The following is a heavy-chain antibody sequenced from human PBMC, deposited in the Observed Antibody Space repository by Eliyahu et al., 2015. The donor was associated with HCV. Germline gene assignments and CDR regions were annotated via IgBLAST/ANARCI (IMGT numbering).Heavy chain of an antibody. Sequence: QVQLQESGPGLVKPSQTLSLTCTVSXXSISSGGYFWSWIRQHPGKGLEWIGYIYDSGNTYYNPSLQGRVTISPDTSKNQFSLNLDSVTAADTAVYYCAKIGYCDTTCPRGGGFDIWGQGTMVTVSS. V-gene: IGHV4-31*03. D-gene: IGHD2-15*01. CDR2: IYDSGNT. CDR3: AKIGYCDTTCPRGGGFDI. J-gene: IGHJ3*02. CDR1: XXSISSGGYF.